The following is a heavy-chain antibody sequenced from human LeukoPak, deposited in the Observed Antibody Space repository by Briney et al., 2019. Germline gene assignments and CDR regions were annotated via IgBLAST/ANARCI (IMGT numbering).Heavy chain of an antibody. J-gene: IGHJ4*02. V-gene: IGHV3-23*01. CDR3: AKVRSPFIAAALFDY. Sequence: GGSLRLSCAASGFTFSSYAMSWVRQAPGKGLEWVSAISGSGGSTYYADSVKGRFTISRDNSKNTLYLQMNSLRAEDTAVYYCAKVRSPFIAAALFDYWGQGTLVTVSS. CDR1: GFTFSSYA. CDR2: ISGSGGST. D-gene: IGHD6-13*01.